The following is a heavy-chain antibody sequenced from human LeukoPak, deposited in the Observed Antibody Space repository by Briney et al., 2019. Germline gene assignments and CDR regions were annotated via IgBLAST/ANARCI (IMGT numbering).Heavy chain of an antibody. J-gene: IGHJ4*02. V-gene: IGHV3-30*03. CDR3: ARGDHFTGYLQYYFDQ. CDR2: ISYDGAHK. Sequence: GGSLRLSCAASGFSFSDSGMHCVRQAPVKGMEWDALISYDGAHKYYRDSVKGRFTISRNNSNNTLFLQMNDLSAEDSAVYYCARGDHFTGYLQYYFDQWGQGTLVTVSS. CDR1: GFSFSDSG. D-gene: IGHD3-9*01.